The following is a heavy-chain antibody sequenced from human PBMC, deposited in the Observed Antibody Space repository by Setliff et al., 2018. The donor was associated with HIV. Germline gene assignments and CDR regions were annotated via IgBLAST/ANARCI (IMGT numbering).Heavy chain of an antibody. CDR2: INQDGSEK. Sequence: GGSLRLSCAASGFPFSSYYMGWVRQSAGKGLEWLANINQDGSEKKYVDSVKGRFTISRDNAKNSLYLQMNSLRAEDTAVYYCATDIVATLDYWGQGTLVTVSS. D-gene: IGHD5-12*01. J-gene: IGHJ4*02. V-gene: IGHV3-7*01. CDR1: GFPFSSYY. CDR3: ATDIVATLDY.